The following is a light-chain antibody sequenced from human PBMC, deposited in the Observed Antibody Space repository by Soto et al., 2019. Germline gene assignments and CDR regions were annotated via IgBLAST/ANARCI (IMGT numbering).Light chain of an antibody. V-gene: IGKV3-20*01. Sequence: EIVLTQSPGTLSLSPGDRATLSCRASQSVSSSYLAWYQQKPGQAPRLLIYGASIRATDIPDRFSGSGSGTDLTLTISRLEPEDFAVYYCQQFDYSSPVYPFGQGTKLEIK. CDR3: QQFDYSSPVYP. CDR2: GAS. J-gene: IGKJ2*01. CDR1: QSVSSSY.